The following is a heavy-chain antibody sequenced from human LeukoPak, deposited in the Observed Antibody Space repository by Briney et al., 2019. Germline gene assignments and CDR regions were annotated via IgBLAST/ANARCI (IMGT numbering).Heavy chain of an antibody. CDR1: GYTFTSYD. CDR3: ARARGYSYGYSDS. J-gene: IGHJ4*02. Sequence: ASVKVSCKASGYTFTSYDINWVRQATGQGLEWMGWMNPNSGNTGYAQKFQGRVTMTRNTSIRTAYMELSSLRSEDTAVYYCARARGYSYGYSDSWGQGTLVTVSS. D-gene: IGHD5-18*01. CDR2: MNPNSGNT. V-gene: IGHV1-8*01.